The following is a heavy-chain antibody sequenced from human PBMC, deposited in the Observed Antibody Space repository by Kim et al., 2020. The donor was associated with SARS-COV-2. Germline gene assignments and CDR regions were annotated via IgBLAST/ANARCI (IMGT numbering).Heavy chain of an antibody. CDR2: DA. V-gene: IGHV5-51*01. J-gene: IGHJ4*02. Sequence: DARYSPSFQGQVTISADKSISTAYLQWSSLKASDTAMYYCARRVWNDVHWGQGTLVTVSS. CDR3: ARRVWNDVH. D-gene: IGHD1-1*01.